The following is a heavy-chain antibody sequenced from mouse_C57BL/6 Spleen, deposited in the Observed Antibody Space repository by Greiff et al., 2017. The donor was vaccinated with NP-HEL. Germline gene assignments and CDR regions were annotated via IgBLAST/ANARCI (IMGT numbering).Heavy chain of an antibody. CDR3: AYGYDFDY. D-gene: IGHD2-2*01. Sequence: VQLQQSGPELVKPGASVKISCKASGYAFSSSWMNWVKQRPGKGLEWIGRIYPGDGDTNYNGKFKGKATLTADKTSSTAYMQLSSLTSEDSAVYFCAYGYDFDYWGQGTTLTVSS. CDR2: IYPGDGDT. V-gene: IGHV1-82*01. CDR1: GYAFSSSW. J-gene: IGHJ2*01.